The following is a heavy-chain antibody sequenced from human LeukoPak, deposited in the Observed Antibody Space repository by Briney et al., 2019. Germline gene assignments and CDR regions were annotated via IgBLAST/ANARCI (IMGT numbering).Heavy chain of an antibody. D-gene: IGHD4-11*01. CDR2: IKSDGSST. V-gene: IGHV3-74*01. CDR1: GFTFSHYW. J-gene: IGHJ6*02. CDR3: ASPTHSEYDYYGMDV. Sequence: PGGSLRLSCAASGFTFSHYWMHWVRQAPGEGLVWVSRIKSDGSSTSYADSVKGRFTISRGNAKNTLYLQMNSLRVEDTAVYFCASPTHSEYDYYGMDVWGQGTTVTVSS.